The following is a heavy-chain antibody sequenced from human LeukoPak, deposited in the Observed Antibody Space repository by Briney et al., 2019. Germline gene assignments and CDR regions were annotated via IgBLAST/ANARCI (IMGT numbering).Heavy chain of an antibody. CDR2: IRSNANSYAT. J-gene: IGHJ3*02. V-gene: IGHV3-73*01. CDR3: TRHAERTTVTTNAFDI. CDR1: GFTFSGSA. D-gene: IGHD4-17*01. Sequence: GGSLRLSCAASGFTFSGSAMHWVRQASGKGLEWVGRIRSNANSYATAYAASVKGRFTISRDDSKNTAYLQMNSLKTEGTAVYYCTRHAERTTVTTNAFDIWGQGTMVTVSS.